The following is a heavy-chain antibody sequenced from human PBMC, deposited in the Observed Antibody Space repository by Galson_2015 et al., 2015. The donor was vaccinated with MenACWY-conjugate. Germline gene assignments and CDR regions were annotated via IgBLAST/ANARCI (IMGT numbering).Heavy chain of an antibody. V-gene: IGHV3-33*01. Sequence: SLRLSCAASGFTLSSCGMHWVRQAPGKGLEWLAVIWSNGINNYYADSVKDRFTISRDDSKHSLLLQMNSLRVDDTAVYYCARERGPYDAFDIWGQGTMVTVSS. J-gene: IGHJ3*02. CDR2: IWSNGINN. CDR3: ARERGPYDAFDI. CDR1: GFTLSSCG. D-gene: IGHD3-10*01.